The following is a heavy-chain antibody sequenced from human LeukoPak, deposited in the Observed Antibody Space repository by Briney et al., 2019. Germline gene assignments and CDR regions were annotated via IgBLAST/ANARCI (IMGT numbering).Heavy chain of an antibody. J-gene: IGHJ5*02. CDR2: IIPIFGTA. Sequence: ASVKVSCKASGYTFTSYDINWVRQATGQGLEWMGGIIPIFGTANYAQKFQGRVTITADESTSTAYMELSSLRSEDTAVYYCARAVAAAGTLHWFDPWGQGTLVTVSS. D-gene: IGHD6-13*01. CDR3: ARAVAAAGTLHWFDP. CDR1: GYTFTSYD. V-gene: IGHV1-69*13.